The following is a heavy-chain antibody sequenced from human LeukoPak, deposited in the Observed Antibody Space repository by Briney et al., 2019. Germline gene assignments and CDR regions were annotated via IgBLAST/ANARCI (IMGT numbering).Heavy chain of an antibody. V-gene: IGHV4-59*01. D-gene: IGHD2-8*01. CDR1: GGSFSGYY. J-gene: IGHJ4*02. Sequence: PSETLSLTCAVYGGSFSGYYWSWIRQPPGKGLEWIGYIYYSGSTNYNPSLKSRVTISVDTSKNRFSLKLSSVTAADTAVYYCASGGMLWFDYWGQGTLVTVSS. CDR2: IYYSGST. CDR3: ASGGMLWFDY.